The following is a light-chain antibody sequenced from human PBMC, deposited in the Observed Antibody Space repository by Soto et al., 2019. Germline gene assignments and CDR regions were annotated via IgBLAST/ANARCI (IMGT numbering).Light chain of an antibody. V-gene: IGKV3-20*01. CDR2: DAS. Sequence: EIVLTQSPGTLSLSPGERATLSCRASRSVGNNYLAWYQQRPGQAPNLLIYDASSRATGIPDRFSGSGSGTDFTLTITRLEPEDSAVYYCEQYGSSPRTFGQGTKVDIK. CDR3: EQYGSSPRT. CDR1: RSVGNNY. J-gene: IGKJ1*01.